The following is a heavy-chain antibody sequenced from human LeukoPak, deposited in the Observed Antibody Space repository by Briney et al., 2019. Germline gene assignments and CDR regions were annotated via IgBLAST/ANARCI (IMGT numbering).Heavy chain of an antibody. J-gene: IGHJ4*02. D-gene: IGHD6-13*01. V-gene: IGHV3-30*02. CDR1: GFTCSSYG. CDR3: AKDLRQQLVGRYYFDY. Sequence: GGSLRLSCAASGFTCSSYGMHWVRQAPGKGLEWVAFIRYDGSNKYYADSVKGRFTISRDNSKNTLYLQMNSLRAEDTAVYYCAKDLRQQLVGRYYFDYWGQGTLVTVSS. CDR2: IRYDGSNK.